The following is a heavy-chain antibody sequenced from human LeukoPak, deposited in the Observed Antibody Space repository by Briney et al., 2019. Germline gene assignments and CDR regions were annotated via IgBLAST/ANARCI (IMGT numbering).Heavy chain of an antibody. J-gene: IGHJ6*03. V-gene: IGHV3-11*01. CDR3: AMNDFWSGYYFMYYMDV. CDR1: GFTFSDYY. Sequence: GGSLRLSCAASGFTFSDYYMSWIRPAPGKGLEWVSYISSSGSTIYYADSVKGRFTISRDNAKNSLYLQMNSLRAEDTAVYYCAMNDFWSGYYFMYYMDVWGKGTTVTVSS. D-gene: IGHD3-3*01. CDR2: ISSSGSTI.